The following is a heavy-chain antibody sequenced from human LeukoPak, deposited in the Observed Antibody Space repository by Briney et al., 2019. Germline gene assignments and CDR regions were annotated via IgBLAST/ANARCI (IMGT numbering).Heavy chain of an antibody. CDR1: GFTLTSYD. CDR2: IGIAGDP. J-gene: IGHJ3*02. CDR3: AREGDSGSLNGPFNI. Sequence: GGSLRLSCAASGFTLTSYDMHWVRQATGKGLEWVSAIGIAGDPYYLGSVKGRFTISRENAKNSLYLQMNSLRAGDTAVYYCAREGDSGSLNGPFNIWGQGTMVTVSS. D-gene: IGHD1-26*01. V-gene: IGHV3-13*05.